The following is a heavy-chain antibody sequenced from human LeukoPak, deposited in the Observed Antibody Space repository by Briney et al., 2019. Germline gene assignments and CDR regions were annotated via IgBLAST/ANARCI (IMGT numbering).Heavy chain of an antibody. V-gene: IGHV3-23*01. Sequence: PGGSLRLSCAPSGFTFSSYAMSWVRQTPGEGLEWVSVICGNGGSTYYADSVKGRFTISRDDSKNTLYLHMNSLRAEDTALYYCAKGTSSSCYSSIGSWGQGTLVTVSS. CDR1: GFTFSSYA. J-gene: IGHJ4*02. CDR2: ICGNGGST. D-gene: IGHD2-15*01. CDR3: AKGTSSSCYSSIGS.